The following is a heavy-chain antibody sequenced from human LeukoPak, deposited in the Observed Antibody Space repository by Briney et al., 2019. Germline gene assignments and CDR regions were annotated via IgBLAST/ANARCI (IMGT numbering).Heavy chain of an antibody. CDR2: IYHGGST. CDR1: GGSISSDGYS. D-gene: IGHD3-10*01. J-gene: IGHJ6*04. V-gene: IGHV4-30-2*01. Sequence: SETLSLTCAVSGGSISSDGYSWSWIRQPPGKGLEWIGYIYHGGSTYHNQSLKSRVTMSVDRSKNQFSLRLSSATPADTAVYYCARDGSASYGMDVWGKGTTVTVSS. CDR3: ARDGSASYGMDV.